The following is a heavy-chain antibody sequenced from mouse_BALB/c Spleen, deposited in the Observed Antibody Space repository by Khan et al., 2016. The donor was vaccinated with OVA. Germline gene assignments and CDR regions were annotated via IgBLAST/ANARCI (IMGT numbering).Heavy chain of an antibody. CDR1: GYTFINYW. Sequence: QLVQSGAELAKPGASVKMSCKASGYTFINYWILWVKQRPGQGLEWIGYINPSTGYTEYNQNFKDKATLTADKSSSTAYMQLSSLTSEDSAVYYCARRGLRWDFDYWGQGTTLPVSS. V-gene: IGHV1-7*01. CDR3: ARRGLRWDFDY. CDR2: INPSTGYT. J-gene: IGHJ2*01. D-gene: IGHD1-1*01.